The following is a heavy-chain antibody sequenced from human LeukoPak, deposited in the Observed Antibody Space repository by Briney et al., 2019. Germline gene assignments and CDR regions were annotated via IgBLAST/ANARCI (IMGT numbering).Heavy chain of an antibody. Sequence: ESGPTLVNPTQPLTLTCTLSGFSLSTSGMCVSWIRQPPGKALEWLARIDWDDDKYYSTSLKARLTISKDTSKNQVVLTMTNMDPVDTATYYCARSTYGEAPGYWGQGTLVTVSS. V-gene: IGHV2-70*11. CDR1: GFSLSTSGMC. CDR3: ARSTYGEAPGY. D-gene: IGHD4-17*01. J-gene: IGHJ4*02. CDR2: IDWDDDK.